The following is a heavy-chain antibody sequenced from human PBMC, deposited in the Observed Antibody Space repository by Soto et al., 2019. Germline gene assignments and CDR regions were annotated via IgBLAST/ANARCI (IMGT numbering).Heavy chain of an antibody. CDR3: VRHATDHTAYYYSAMDV. Sequence: PSETLSLTXNVSGDSITTSGYYWVWLRQPPGKGLEWIGSLYASGRSYYNPSLRSRVTISLDTAKNHIYLNAKSVTAPAPAVYACVRHATDHTAYYYSAMDVWGQGTTVTVSS. D-gene: IGHD2-21*02. V-gene: IGHV4-39*01. J-gene: IGHJ6*02. CDR2: LYASGRS. CDR1: GDSITTSGYY.